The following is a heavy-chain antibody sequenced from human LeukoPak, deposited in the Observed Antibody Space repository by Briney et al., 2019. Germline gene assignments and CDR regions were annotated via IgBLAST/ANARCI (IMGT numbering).Heavy chain of an antibody. CDR3: ASDPTVASSY. CDR1: GFTSSHYS. V-gene: IGHV3-21*01. D-gene: IGHD4-23*01. CDR2: ISSSSSYI. Sequence: NPGGSLRLSCAASGFTSSHYSMNWVRQAPGKGLEWVSSISSSSSYINYADSVKGRFTISRDNAKNSPYLQMNSLRAEDTAVYYCASDPTVASSYWGQGTPVTVSS. J-gene: IGHJ4*02.